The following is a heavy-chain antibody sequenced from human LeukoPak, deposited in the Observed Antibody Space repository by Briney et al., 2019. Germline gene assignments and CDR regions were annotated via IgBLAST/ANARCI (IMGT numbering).Heavy chain of an antibody. CDR2: ISAYNGNT. CDR3: ARATTVTPGDY. J-gene: IGHJ4*02. V-gene: IGHV1-18*04. D-gene: IGHD4-17*01. Sequence: ASVKVSCKASGYTFTGYYMHWVRQAPGQGLEWMGWISAYNGNTNYAQKLQGRVTMTTDTSTSTAYMELRSLRSDDTAVYYCARATTVTPGDYWGQGTLVTVSS. CDR1: GYTFTGYY.